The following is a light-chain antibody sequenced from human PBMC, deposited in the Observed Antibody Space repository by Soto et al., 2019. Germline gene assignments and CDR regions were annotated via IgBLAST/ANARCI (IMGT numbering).Light chain of an antibody. J-gene: IGKJ5*01. CDR2: DAS. CDR3: QQYNSYLIS. CDR1: QSISSW. V-gene: IGKV1-5*01. Sequence: DIQMTQSPSTLPASVGDRVTITCRASQSISSWLAWYQQKPGKAPKLLIYDASSLESGVPSRFSGSGSGTEFTLTVSSLQPDDFATYYCQQYNSYLISCGQGTRLEIK.